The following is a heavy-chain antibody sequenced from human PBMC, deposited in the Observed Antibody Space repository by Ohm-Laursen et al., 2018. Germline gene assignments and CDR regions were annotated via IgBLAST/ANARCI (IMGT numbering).Heavy chain of an antibody. Sequence: SLRLSCAASGFTFSSHWMHWVRQAPGKGLVWVSRISNGGRSTTYADAVKGRFTFSRDNAKSTLYLQMSSLRAEDTAVYYCVRDLRDGYNDHLFDYWGQGTLVTVSS. J-gene: IGHJ4*02. V-gene: IGHV3-74*01. CDR2: ISNGGRST. CDR1: GFTFSSHW. D-gene: IGHD5-24*01. CDR3: VRDLRDGYNDHLFDY.